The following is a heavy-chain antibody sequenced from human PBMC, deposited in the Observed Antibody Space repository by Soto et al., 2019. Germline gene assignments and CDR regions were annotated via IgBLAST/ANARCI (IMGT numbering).Heavy chain of an antibody. J-gene: IGHJ6*02. V-gene: IGHV3-33*01. D-gene: IGHD1-26*01. CDR1: GFTFSSYG. Sequence: SGGSLRLSCAASGFTFSSYGMHWVRQAPGKGLEWVAVIWYDGSNKYYADSVKGRFTISRDNSKNTLYLQMNSLRAEDTAVYYCARLDHSGSYYGLGMDVWGQGTTVTVSS. CDR2: IWYDGSNK. CDR3: ARLDHSGSYYGLGMDV.